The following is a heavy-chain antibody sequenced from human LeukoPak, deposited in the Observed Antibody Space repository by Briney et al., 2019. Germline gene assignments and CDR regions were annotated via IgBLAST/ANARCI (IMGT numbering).Heavy chain of an antibody. Sequence: SETLSLTCTVSGGSISSSSYYWGWIRQPPGKGLEWIGSIYYSGSTYYNPSLKSRVTISVDTSKNQFSLKLSSATAADTAVYYCARPDVYSSYFDYWGQGTLVTVSS. CDR1: GGSISSSSYY. CDR2: IYYSGST. J-gene: IGHJ4*02. V-gene: IGHV4-39*01. D-gene: IGHD5-18*01. CDR3: ARPDVYSSYFDY.